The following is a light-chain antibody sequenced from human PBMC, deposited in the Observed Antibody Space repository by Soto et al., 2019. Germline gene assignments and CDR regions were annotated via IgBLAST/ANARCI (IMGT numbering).Light chain of an antibody. Sequence: IVMTQSPATLSVSPGERATLSCRASQSVSSNLAWYQQKPGQAPRLLIYGASTRATGIPARFSGSGSGTEFTPTLSSLQSEDFAVYYCQQYNNWPPYTFGQGTKLEIK. CDR3: QQYNNWPPYT. CDR1: QSVSSN. V-gene: IGKV3-15*01. CDR2: GAS. J-gene: IGKJ2*01.